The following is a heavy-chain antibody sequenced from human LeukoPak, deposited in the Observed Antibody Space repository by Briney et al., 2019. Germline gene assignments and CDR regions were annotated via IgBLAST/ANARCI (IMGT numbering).Heavy chain of an antibody. CDR1: GGSMTYYY. CDR2: TYYSGRT. Sequence: SETLSLTCTVSGGSMTYYYWAWIRQPPGKTLEWIGYTYYSGRTDYNPSIKGRVSISVDRSRSSNQFSLTLSSVTAADTAVYYCARVSSVIDYWGQGILVTVSS. J-gene: IGHJ4*02. CDR3: ARVSSVIDY. V-gene: IGHV4-59*01. D-gene: IGHD5/OR15-5a*01.